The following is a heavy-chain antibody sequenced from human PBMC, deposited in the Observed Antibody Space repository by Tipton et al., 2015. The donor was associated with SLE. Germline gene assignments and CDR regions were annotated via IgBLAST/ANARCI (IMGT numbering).Heavy chain of an antibody. CDR1: GGSISSYY. Sequence: TLSLTCTVSGGSISSYYWSWIRQPPGKGLEWIGYIYYSGSTNYNPSLKSRVTISLDMSKNQFSLKLSSVTAADTAVYYCARLPPGDYFDYWGQGTLVTVSS. CDR3: ARLPPGDYFDY. J-gene: IGHJ4*02. V-gene: IGHV4-59*01. D-gene: IGHD3-10*01. CDR2: IYYSGST.